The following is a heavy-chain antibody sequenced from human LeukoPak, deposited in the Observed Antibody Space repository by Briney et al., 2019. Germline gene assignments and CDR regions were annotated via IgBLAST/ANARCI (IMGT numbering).Heavy chain of an antibody. CDR2: IYYSANA. J-gene: IGHJ4*02. CDR1: GDSITSAGYY. D-gene: IGHD3-9*01. V-gene: IGHV4-39*07. Sequence: SETLSLTCSVSGDSITSAGYYWGWIRQPPGKGLEWIGSIYYSANAYYNPSLKSRVTISVDASKNQFSLKLSSVTAADTAVYYCARWLNYDILTGHHHWGQGTLVTVSS. CDR3: ARWLNYDILTGHHH.